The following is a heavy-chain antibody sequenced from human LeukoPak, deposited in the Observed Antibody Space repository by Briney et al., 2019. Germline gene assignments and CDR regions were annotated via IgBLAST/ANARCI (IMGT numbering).Heavy chain of an antibody. J-gene: IGHJ6*03. CDR1: GYTFTGYY. CDR3: ARARVLYSYGPGRGYYYYYYMDV. D-gene: IGHD5-18*01. V-gene: IGHV1-46*01. Sequence: ASVKVSCKASGYTFTGYYVHWVRQAPGQGLEWMGIINPSGGSTSYAQKFQGRVTMTRDMSTSTVYMELSSLRSEDTAVYYCARARVLYSYGPGRGYYYYYYMDVWGKGTTVTVSS. CDR2: INPSGGST.